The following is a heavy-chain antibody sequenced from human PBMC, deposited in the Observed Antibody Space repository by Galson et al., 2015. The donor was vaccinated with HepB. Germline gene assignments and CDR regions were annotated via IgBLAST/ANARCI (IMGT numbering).Heavy chain of an antibody. Sequence: SVKVSCKASGYTFTSYGISWVRQAPGQGLEWMGWISAYNGNTNYAQKLQGRVTMTTDTSTSTAYMELRSLRSDDTAVYYCARDFSRYYYYYMDVWGKGTTVTVSS. CDR2: ISAYNGNT. CDR3: ARDFSRYYYYYMDV. V-gene: IGHV1-18*01. D-gene: IGHD2/OR15-2a*01. CDR1: GYTFTSYG. J-gene: IGHJ6*03.